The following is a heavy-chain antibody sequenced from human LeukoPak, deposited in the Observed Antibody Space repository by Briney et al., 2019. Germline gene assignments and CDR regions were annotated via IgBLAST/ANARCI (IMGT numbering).Heavy chain of an antibody. J-gene: IGHJ6*03. V-gene: IGHV1-69*06. D-gene: IGHD6-13*01. CDR2: IVPLFGTA. CDR1: GGTFSSYA. CDR3: ARGHWQQLVSSYYYYYMDV. Sequence: ASVKVSCKASGGTFSSYAISWVRQAPGQGLEWMGGIVPLFGTANYAQKFQGRVTITADKSTSTAYMELSTLRSEDTAVYYCARGHWQQLVSSYYYYYMDVWGKGTTVTISS.